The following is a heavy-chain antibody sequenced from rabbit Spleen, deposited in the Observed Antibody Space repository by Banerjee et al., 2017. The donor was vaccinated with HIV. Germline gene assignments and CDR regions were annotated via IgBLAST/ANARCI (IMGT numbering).Heavy chain of an antibody. D-gene: IGHD1-1*01. Sequence: QSLEESGGGLVKPGGTLTLTCTVSGVSFSSNHYMCWVRQAPGKGLEWIACIEGGSSAFSYYASWAKGRFTISKASSTTVTLQMTSLTAADTATYFCARDTATSFSTYGMDLWGPGTLVTVS. CDR3: ARDTATSFSTYGMDL. V-gene: IGHV1S40*01. CDR2: IEGGSSAFS. J-gene: IGHJ6*01. CDR1: GVSFSSNHY.